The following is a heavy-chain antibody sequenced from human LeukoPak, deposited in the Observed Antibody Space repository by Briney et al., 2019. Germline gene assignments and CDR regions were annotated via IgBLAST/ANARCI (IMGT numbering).Heavy chain of an antibody. D-gene: IGHD5-12*01. CDR3: ARDNWEGGYSGYDLFAFDY. V-gene: IGHV4-4*07. J-gene: IGHJ4*02. CDR1: GGSISSYY. Sequence: PSETLSLTCTVSGGSISSYYWSWIRQPAGKGLEWIGRIYTSGSTNYNPSLKSRVTMSVDTSKNQFSLKLSSVTAADTAVYYCARDNWEGGYSGYDLFAFDYWGQGTLVTVSS. CDR2: IYTSGST.